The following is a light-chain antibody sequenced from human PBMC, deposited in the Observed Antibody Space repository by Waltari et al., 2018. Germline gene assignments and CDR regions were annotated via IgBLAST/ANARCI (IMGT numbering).Light chain of an antibody. J-gene: IGLJ3*02. V-gene: IGLV4-69*01. Sequence: QLVLTQSPSASASLGASVKLTCTLSSGHSSYAIAWHQQQPEKGPRYLMKLNSDGSHSKADVIPDRFSGSSSGAERYLTISSLQSEDEADYYCQTWGTGIWVFGGGTKLTVL. CDR2: LNSDGSH. CDR1: SGHSSYA. CDR3: QTWGTGIWV.